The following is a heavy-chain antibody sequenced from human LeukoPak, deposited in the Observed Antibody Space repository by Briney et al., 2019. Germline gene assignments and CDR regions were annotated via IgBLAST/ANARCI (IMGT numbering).Heavy chain of an antibody. Sequence: QSGGSLRLSCAASGFTFSSYWMSWVRKAPGKGLECVANIKKDGSEKYNVDSVKGRFTISRDNAKNSLYLQMNSLTTEDTAVYYCARGSRPNYFDTMNIWGQGTMVTVSS. CDR3: ARGSRPNYFDTMNI. V-gene: IGHV3-7*01. CDR1: GFTFSSYW. J-gene: IGHJ3*02. D-gene: IGHD3-22*01. CDR2: IKKDGSEK.